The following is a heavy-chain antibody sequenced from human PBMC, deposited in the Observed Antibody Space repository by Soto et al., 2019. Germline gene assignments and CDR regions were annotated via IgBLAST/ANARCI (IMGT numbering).Heavy chain of an antibody. D-gene: IGHD3-22*01. CDR2: INHSGST. CDR3: ARGRDYESR. Sequence: QVQLQQWGAGLLKPSETLSLTCAVYGGSFSGYYWSWIRQPPGKGLEWIGEINHSGSTNYNPSLKSRVTISVYTAKNQFSLKLSSVTAADTAVYYCARGRDYESRWGQGTLVTVSS. CDR1: GGSFSGYY. J-gene: IGHJ4*02. V-gene: IGHV4-34*01.